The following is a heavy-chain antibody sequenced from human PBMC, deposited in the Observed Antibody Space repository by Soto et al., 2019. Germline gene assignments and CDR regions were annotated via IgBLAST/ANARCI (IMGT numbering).Heavy chain of an antibody. CDR3: ATKDNGKYFFDS. D-gene: IGHD1-26*01. CDR1: GSSISNDNW. Sequence: PSETLSLTCGVSGSSISNDNWWVWIRQPPGKGLEWIGYIHHTGYTYFNPALKSRLTMSVDTSKNQFSLRLSSVTAVDTAVYYCATKDNGKYFFDSWGQGALVTVSS. V-gene: IGHV4-28*01. J-gene: IGHJ4*02. CDR2: IHHTGYT.